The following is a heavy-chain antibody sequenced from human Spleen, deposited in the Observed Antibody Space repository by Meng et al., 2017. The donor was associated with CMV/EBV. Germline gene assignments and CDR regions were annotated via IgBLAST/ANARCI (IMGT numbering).Heavy chain of an antibody. J-gene: IGHJ5*02. V-gene: IGHV1-69*05. CDR3: ASLYCNRGNCYEYWFDP. CDR1: TFTTYG. D-gene: IGHD2-15*01. Sequence: TFTTYGIAWVRQGPGQGLDWMGRIIPIFGTANHAQTFQDSITITTDESTRTAYMEMSSLRPDDTTVYYCASLYCNRGNCYEYWFDPWGQGALVTVSS. CDR2: IIPIFGTA.